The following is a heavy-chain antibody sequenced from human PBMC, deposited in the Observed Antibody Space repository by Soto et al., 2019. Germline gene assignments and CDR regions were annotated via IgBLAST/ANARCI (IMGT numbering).Heavy chain of an antibody. CDR1: GGSISSYY. V-gene: IGHV4-59*08. CDR3: ARQNWGAYNWFDP. Sequence: ETLSLTCTVSGGSISSYYWSWIRQPPGKGLEWIGYIYYSGSTNYNPSLKSRVTISVDTSKNQFSLKLSSVTAADTAVYYFARQNWGAYNWFDPWGQGTLVTVSS. J-gene: IGHJ5*02. CDR2: IYYSGST. D-gene: IGHD7-27*01.